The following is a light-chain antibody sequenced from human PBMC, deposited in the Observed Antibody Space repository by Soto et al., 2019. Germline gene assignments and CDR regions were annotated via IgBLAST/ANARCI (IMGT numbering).Light chain of an antibody. V-gene: IGKV1-5*03. CDR1: QSISSW. CDR2: EAS. J-gene: IGKJ1*01. CDR3: QQSNNYPWT. Sequence: DIQMTQSPSTLSASVGDRVTITCRASQSISSWLAWYQQKPGKAPKLLIYEASNLESGVPPRFSGSGSGTEFTLTISSLQPDDFATYYCQQSNNYPWTFGQGTKVDIK.